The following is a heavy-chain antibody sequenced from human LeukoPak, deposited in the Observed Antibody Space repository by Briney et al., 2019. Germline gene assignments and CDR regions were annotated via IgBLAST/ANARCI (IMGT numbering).Heavy chain of an antibody. CDR1: GGSFSGYY. Sequence: SETLSLTCAVYGGSFSGYYWSWIRQPPGKGLEWIGEINHSGSTNYNPSLKSRVTISVDTSKNQFSLKLSSVTAADTAVYYCARPKYSGNYYDAFDLWGQGTLVTVSS. J-gene: IGHJ3*01. V-gene: IGHV4-34*01. D-gene: IGHD1-26*01. CDR3: ARPKYSGNYYDAFDL. CDR2: INHSGST.